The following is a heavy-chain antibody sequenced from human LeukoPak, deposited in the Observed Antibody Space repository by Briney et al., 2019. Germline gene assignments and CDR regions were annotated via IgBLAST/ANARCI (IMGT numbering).Heavy chain of an antibody. D-gene: IGHD4-17*01. V-gene: IGHV1-46*01. Sequence: ASVKVSCKASGYTFTSYYMHWVRQAPRQGLEWMGIINPSGGSTSYAQKFQGRVTMTRDTSTSTVYMELSSLRSEDTAVYYCAREDVGTVTTLAAGVDYWGQGTLVTVSS. CDR3: AREDVGTVTTLAAGVDY. CDR1: GYTFTSYY. J-gene: IGHJ4*02. CDR2: INPSGGST.